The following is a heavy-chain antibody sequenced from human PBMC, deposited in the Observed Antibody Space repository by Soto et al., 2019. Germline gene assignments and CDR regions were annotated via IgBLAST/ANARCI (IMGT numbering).Heavy chain of an antibody. J-gene: IGHJ4*02. CDR3: TSSSVSDIVVVAAASELDY. D-gene: IGHD2-15*01. CDR2: ISYDGSNK. CDR1: GFTFKSNA. V-gene: IGHV3-30*04. Sequence: QVQLVESGGGVVQPGRSLRLSCAASGFTFKSNAMHWVRQAPGMGLEWVAVISYDGSNKHYTDSVKGRFTISRDNSKNTLYLQMNGLRPEDTAVYYCTSSSVSDIVVVAAASELDYWGQGTLVTVSS.